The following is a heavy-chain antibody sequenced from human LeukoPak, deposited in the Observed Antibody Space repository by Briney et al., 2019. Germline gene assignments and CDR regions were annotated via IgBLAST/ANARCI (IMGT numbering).Heavy chain of an antibody. V-gene: IGHV4-61*02. Sequence: SETLSLTCTVSGGSISSGSYYWSWIRQPAGKGLKWIGRIYTSGSTNYNPSLKSRVTISVDTSKNQFSLKLSSVTAADTAVYYCARPGSPYDPWGQGILVTVSS. CDR3: ARPGSPYDP. CDR1: GGSISSGSYY. J-gene: IGHJ5*02. D-gene: IGHD2-15*01. CDR2: IYTSGST.